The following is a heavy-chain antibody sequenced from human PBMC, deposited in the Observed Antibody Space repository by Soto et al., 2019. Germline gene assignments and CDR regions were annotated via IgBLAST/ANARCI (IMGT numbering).Heavy chain of an antibody. CDR2: IYYSGST. V-gene: IGHV4-31*03. D-gene: IGHD1-26*01. CDR3: AGIYSGSPGGTLRY. Sequence: QVQLQESGPGLVKPSQTLSLRCTVSGGSISSGGDYWSWIRQHPGKGLEWIGYIYYSGSTYYNPSLKSRVTISVDTSKNQFSLKLSSVTAADTAVYYCAGIYSGSPGGTLRYSGQGTLVTVSS. CDR1: GGSISSGGDY. J-gene: IGHJ4*02.